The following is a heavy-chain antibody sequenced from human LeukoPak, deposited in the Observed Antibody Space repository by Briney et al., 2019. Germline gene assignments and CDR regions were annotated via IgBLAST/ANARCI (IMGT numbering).Heavy chain of an antibody. CDR2: IYHSGST. Sequence: SETLSLTCAVSGGSISSSNWWSWVRQPPGKGLEWIGEIYHSGSTNYNPSLKSRVTISVDKSKNQFSLKLSSVTAADTAVYYCARDSYYYDSSGYPPAFDIWGQGTMVTVSS. CDR3: ARDSYYYDSSGYPPAFDI. CDR1: GGSISSSNW. D-gene: IGHD3-22*01. V-gene: IGHV4-4*02. J-gene: IGHJ3*02.